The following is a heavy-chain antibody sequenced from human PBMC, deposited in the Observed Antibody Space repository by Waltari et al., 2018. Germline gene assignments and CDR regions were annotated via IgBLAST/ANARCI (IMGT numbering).Heavy chain of an antibody. CDR3: ARGNWGRDAFDI. Sequence: QVQLQESGPGLVKPSQTLSLTCTVSGGSISSGGYYWSWIRQHPGKGLGWIGYIYYSGSNYDNPSLKSRVTISVNPAKNQFSLKLSSVTAADTAVYYCARGNWGRDAFDIWGQGTMVTVSS. CDR2: IYYSGSN. CDR1: GGSISSGGYY. V-gene: IGHV4-31*03. D-gene: IGHD7-27*01. J-gene: IGHJ3*02.